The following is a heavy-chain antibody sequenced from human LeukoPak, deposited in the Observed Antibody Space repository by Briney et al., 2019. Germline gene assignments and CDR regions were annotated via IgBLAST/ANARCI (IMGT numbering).Heavy chain of an antibody. CDR3: ARVPEEYSSGWYYYYYYYMDV. J-gene: IGHJ6*03. CDR2: IKQDGSEK. V-gene: IGHV3-7*01. CDR1: GFTFSSYW. Sequence: PGGSLRLSCAASGFTFSSYWMSWVRQAPGKGLEWVANIKQDGSEKYYVDSVKGRFTISRDNAKNSLYLQMNSLRAEDTAVYYCARVPEEYSSGWYYYYYYYMDVWGKGTTVTVSS. D-gene: IGHD6-19*01.